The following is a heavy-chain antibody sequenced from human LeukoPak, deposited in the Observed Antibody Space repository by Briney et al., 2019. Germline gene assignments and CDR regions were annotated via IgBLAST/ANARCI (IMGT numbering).Heavy chain of an antibody. D-gene: IGHD3-9*01. CDR3: AKGYYEIHDAFDI. CDR2: ISYDGRNK. CDR1: GFTFSTFA. Sequence: GGSLRRSCAVSGFTFSTFAMRWVRQAPGRVREWVAFISYDGRNKYYADSVKGRLTISRDNSKNTLFLQMNRLRAEDTAVYYCAKGYYEIHDAFDIWGQGTMVTVSS. J-gene: IGHJ3*02. V-gene: IGHV3-30*04.